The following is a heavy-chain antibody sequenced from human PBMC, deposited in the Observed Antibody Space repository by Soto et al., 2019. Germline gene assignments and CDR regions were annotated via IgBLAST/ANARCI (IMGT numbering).Heavy chain of an antibody. CDR2: IYYSGST. CDR1: GGSISSSSYY. J-gene: IGHJ5*02. D-gene: IGHD3-10*01. Sequence: QLQLQESGPGLVKPSETLSLTCTVSGGSISSSSYYWGWIRQPPGKGLEWIGSIYYSGSTYYNPSLKSRVTITVDTSKNQFSLKLSSVTAADTAVYYCARHSRVTMVRGVSWFDPWGQGILVTVSS. V-gene: IGHV4-39*01. CDR3: ARHSRVTMVRGVSWFDP.